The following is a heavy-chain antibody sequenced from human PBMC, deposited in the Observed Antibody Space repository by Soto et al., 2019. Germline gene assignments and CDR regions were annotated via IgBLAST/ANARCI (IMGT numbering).Heavy chain of an antibody. CDR1: GGTFSSYA. D-gene: IGHD4-4*01. J-gene: IGHJ6*02. V-gene: IGHV1-69*12. CDR2: IIPIFGTA. CDR3: ARGPTVTTQAYSYYYGMDV. Sequence: QVQLVQSGAEVKKPGSSVKVSCKASGGTFSSYAISWVRQAPGQGLEWMGGIIPIFGTANYAQKFQGRGTITADESTSTAYMELSSLGSEDTAVYYCARGPTVTTQAYSYYYGMDVWGQGTTVTVSS.